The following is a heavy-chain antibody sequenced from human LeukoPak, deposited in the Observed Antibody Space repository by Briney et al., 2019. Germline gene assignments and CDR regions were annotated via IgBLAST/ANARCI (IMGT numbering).Heavy chain of an antibody. CDR1: GGSISSYY. J-gene: IGHJ5*02. CDR3: ARMKDFWSGLRYWFDP. D-gene: IGHD3-3*01. Sequence: PETLSLTCTVSGGSISSYYWSWIRQPPGKGLEWIGYIYTSGSTNYNPSLKSRVTISVDTSKNQFSLKLSSVTAADTAVYYCARMKDFWSGLRYWFDPWGQGTLVTVSS. CDR2: IYTSGST. V-gene: IGHV4-4*09.